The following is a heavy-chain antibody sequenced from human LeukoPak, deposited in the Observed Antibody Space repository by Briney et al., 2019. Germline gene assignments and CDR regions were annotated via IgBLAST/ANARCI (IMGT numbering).Heavy chain of an antibody. CDR3: ARGAKYGSGTPYYFDY. Sequence: ASVKVSCKASGYTFTGYYMHWVRQAPGQGLEWMGWINPNSGNTGYAQKFQGRVTMTRNTSISTAYMELSSLRSEDTAVYYCARGAKYGSGTPYYFDYWGQGTLVIVSS. CDR1: GYTFTGYY. V-gene: IGHV1-8*02. CDR2: INPNSGNT. D-gene: IGHD3-10*01. J-gene: IGHJ4*02.